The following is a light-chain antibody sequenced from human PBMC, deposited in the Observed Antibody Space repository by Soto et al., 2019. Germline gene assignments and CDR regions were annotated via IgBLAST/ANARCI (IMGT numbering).Light chain of an antibody. V-gene: IGLV2-23*01. CDR2: EGS. J-gene: IGLJ1*01. CDR3: CSYAGSSTYYV. CDR1: SSDVGSYNL. Sequence: QSALPQPASVSGSPGHSITISCTGTSSDVGSYNLVSWYQQHPGKAPKLMIYEGSKRPSGVSNRFSGSKSGNTASLTISGLQAEDEADYYCCSYAGSSTYYVFGTGTKVTVL.